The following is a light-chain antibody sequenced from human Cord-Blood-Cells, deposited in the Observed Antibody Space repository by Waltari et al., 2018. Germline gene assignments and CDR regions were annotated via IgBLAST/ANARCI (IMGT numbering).Light chain of an antibody. CDR1: QSVSSN. J-gene: IGKJ4*01. CDR3: QQYNNSPLT. CDR2: AAS. V-gene: IGKV3-15*01. Sequence: EIVMTQSPATLHVSPGERATLSCRASQSVSSNLAWYQQKPGKAPRLLISAASTWATGIPARFSGSGSGTEFTLTISSLQSEDFAVYYCQQYNNSPLTFGRGTKVEIK.